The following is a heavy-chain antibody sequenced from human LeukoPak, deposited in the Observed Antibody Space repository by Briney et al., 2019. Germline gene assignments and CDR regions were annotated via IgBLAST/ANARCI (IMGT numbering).Heavy chain of an antibody. Sequence: QAGGSLRLSCAASGFTFSSYGMHWVRQAPGKGLEWVAVIWYDGSNKYYADSVKGRFTISRDSAKNSLYLQMNSLRAEDTAVYYCARGGYDSSGHYYKFPFDYWGQGTLVTVSS. D-gene: IGHD3-22*01. CDR1: GFTFSSYG. V-gene: IGHV3-33*01. CDR2: IWYDGSNK. CDR3: ARGGYDSSGHYYKFPFDY. J-gene: IGHJ4*02.